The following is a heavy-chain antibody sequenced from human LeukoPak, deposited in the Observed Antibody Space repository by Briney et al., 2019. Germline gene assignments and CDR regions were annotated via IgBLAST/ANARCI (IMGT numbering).Heavy chain of an antibody. CDR2: ITGSGAST. J-gene: IGHJ4*02. D-gene: IGHD5-12*01. CDR3: ALYHGYGSRSWGY. CDR1: GFTFSTYA. Sequence: GGSLILSCAASGFTFSTYAMNWVRPAGGKGVEWVSGITGSGASTFYVNFVKGRFNITRDNSKDTLFLQMNSLRADDTAVYYCALYHGYGSRSWGYWGQGTLVTVSS. V-gene: IGHV3-23*01.